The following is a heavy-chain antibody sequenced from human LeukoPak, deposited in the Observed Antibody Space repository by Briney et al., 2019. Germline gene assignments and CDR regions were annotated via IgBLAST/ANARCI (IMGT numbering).Heavy chain of an antibody. D-gene: IGHD2-2*01. J-gene: IGHJ6*02. CDR3: ARKGNIVVVPAAPSYYYGMDV. V-gene: IGHV1-8*01. CDR2: MNPNSGNT. Sequence: ASVKVSCKASGYTFTSYDINWVRQATGQGLEWMGWMNPNSGNTGYAQKFHGRVTMTRNTSISTAYMELSSLRSEDTAVYYRARKGNIVVVPAAPSYYYGMDVWGQGTTVTVSS. CDR1: GYTFTSYD.